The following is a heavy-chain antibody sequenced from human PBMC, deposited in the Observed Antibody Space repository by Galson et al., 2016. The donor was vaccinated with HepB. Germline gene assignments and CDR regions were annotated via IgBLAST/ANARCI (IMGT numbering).Heavy chain of an antibody. CDR1: GYTFISYA. CDR3: ARGTNSGFDS. CDR2: ISPGSGKT. Sequence: SVKVSCKAAGYTFISYAIHWVHQAPGQRLEWMGWISPGSGKTQYSSKFQDRVTITSDTSANTAYMELSSPTSEDTAVYYCARGTNSGFDSWGQGTLVTVSS. J-gene: IGHJ5*01. D-gene: IGHD6-25*01. V-gene: IGHV1-3*01.